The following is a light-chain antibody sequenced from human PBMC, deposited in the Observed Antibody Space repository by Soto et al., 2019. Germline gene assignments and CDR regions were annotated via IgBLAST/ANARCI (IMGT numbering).Light chain of an antibody. Sequence: QSVLTQPPSVSGAPGQRVTISCTGSSSNIGARYDVHWYQQLPGTAPKLLNFANSNRPSGVPDRFSGSKSGTSASLAITGLQAEDEADYYCQSYDSSLSGSVVFGGGTQLTVL. CDR2: ANS. CDR3: QSYDSSLSGSVV. J-gene: IGLJ2*01. V-gene: IGLV1-40*01. CDR1: SSNIGARYD.